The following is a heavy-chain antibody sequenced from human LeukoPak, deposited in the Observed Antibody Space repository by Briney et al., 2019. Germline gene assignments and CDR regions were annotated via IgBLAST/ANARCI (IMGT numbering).Heavy chain of an antibody. Sequence: PSETLSLTCAVYGGSFSGYYWSWIRQPPGKGLEWIGEINHSGSTNYNPSLKSRVTISVDTSKNQFSLKLSSVTAADTAVYYCARGEREQQPSAYMDVWGKGTTVTVSS. D-gene: IGHD6-13*01. V-gene: IGHV4-34*01. CDR2: INHSGST. J-gene: IGHJ6*03. CDR1: GGSFSGYY. CDR3: ARGEREQQPSAYMDV.